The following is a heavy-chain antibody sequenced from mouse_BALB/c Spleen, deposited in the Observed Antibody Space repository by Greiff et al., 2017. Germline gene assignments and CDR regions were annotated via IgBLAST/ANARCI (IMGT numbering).Heavy chain of an antibody. CDR2: INPSNGGT. D-gene: IGHD2-3*01. J-gene: IGHJ2*01. CDR3: TRSRGWLLLDY. Sequence: VKLQESGAELVKPGASVKLSCKASGYTFTSYYMYWVKQRPGQGLEWIGEINPSNGGTNFNEKFKSKATLTVDKSSSTAYMQLSSLTSEDSAVYYCTRSRGWLLLDYWGQGTTLTVSS. V-gene: IGHV1S81*02. CDR1: GYTFTSYY.